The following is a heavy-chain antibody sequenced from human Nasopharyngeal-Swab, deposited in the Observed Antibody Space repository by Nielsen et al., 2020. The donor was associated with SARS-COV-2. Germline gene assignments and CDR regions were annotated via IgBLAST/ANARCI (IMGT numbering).Heavy chain of an antibody. J-gene: IGHJ4*02. V-gene: IGHV1-18*01. CDR2: ISAYNGNT. D-gene: IGHD6-19*01. CDR1: AYTITSHG. CDR3: AREGAVALWYFDY. Sequence: ASVKVSCYASAYTITSHGISWVRQAPGQGLEWLGWISAYNGNTNYAQKLQGRVTMTTDTSTITAYMELRSLRSDDTAVYYCAREGAVALWYFDYWCQGTLVTVSS.